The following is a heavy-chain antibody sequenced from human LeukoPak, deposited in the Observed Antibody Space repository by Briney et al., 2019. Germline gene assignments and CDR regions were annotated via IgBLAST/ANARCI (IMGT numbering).Heavy chain of an antibody. D-gene: IGHD4-17*01. Sequence: PGGSLRLSCAASGFTFSDYAMSWVRRAPGKGLQWVSSISGSGRGTYSADSVKGRFTVSRDNSRNTLYLQINSLRVEDTAVYYCAKERADSSTVFDSWGQGTLVTVSS. J-gene: IGHJ4*02. CDR3: AKERADSSTVFDS. V-gene: IGHV3-23*01. CDR1: GFTFSDYA. CDR2: ISGSGRGT.